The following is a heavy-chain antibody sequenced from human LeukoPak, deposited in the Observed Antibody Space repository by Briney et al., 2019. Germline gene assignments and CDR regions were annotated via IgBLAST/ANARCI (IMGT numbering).Heavy chain of an antibody. CDR3: ARPYSSGWYGVFHI. D-gene: IGHD6-19*01. J-gene: IGHJ3*02. V-gene: IGHV4-59*08. Sequence: QASETLSLTCTVSGGSISSYYWSWIRQPPGKGLEWIGYIYYSGSTNYNPSLKSRVTISVDTSKNQFSLRLGSVTAADTAVYYCARPYSSGWYGVFHIWGQGTMVTVS. CDR2: IYYSGST. CDR1: GGSISSYY.